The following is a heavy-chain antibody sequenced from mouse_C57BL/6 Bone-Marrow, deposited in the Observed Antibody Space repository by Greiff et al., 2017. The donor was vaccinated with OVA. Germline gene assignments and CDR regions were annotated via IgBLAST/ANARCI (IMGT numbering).Heavy chain of an antibody. CDR1: GYTFTSYW. V-gene: IGHV1-64*01. D-gene: IGHD3-3*01. J-gene: IGHJ2*01. CDR3: ARLGGDGGFYFDY. CDR2: IHPNSGST. Sequence: QVQLQQPGAELVKPGASVKLSCKASGYTFTSYWMHWVKQRPGQGLEWIGMIHPNSGSTNYNEKFKSKATLTVDKSSSTAYMQLSSLTSEDSAVYYCARLGGDGGFYFDYWGQGTTLTVSS.